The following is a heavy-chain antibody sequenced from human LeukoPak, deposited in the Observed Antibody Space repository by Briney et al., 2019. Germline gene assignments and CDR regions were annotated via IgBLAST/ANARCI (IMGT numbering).Heavy chain of an antibody. CDR2: INHSGST. V-gene: IGHV4-34*01. CDR3: AREARGWFDP. J-gene: IGHJ5*02. CDR1: GGSFSGYY. Sequence: PSETLSLTCAVYGGSFSGYYWSWIRQPPGKGLEWIGEINHSGSTNYNPSLKSRVTISVDTSKNQFSLKLSSVTAADTAVYYCAREARGWFDPWGQGTLVTVSS.